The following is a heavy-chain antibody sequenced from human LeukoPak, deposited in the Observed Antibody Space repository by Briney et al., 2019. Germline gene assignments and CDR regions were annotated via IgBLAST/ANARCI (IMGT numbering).Heavy chain of an antibody. CDR2: IKLDGSEQ. CDR3: ARDSPRGWSMDV. J-gene: IGHJ6*03. Sequence: PGGPLRLSCAASGFTFSYYWMYWVRQAPGKGLEWVASIKLDGSEQYYLGSVKGRFTISRDNARNSLYLQMNSLRAEDTAMYYCARDSPRGWSMDVWGKGTTVTVSS. CDR1: GFTFSYYW. D-gene: IGHD3-10*01. V-gene: IGHV3-7*01.